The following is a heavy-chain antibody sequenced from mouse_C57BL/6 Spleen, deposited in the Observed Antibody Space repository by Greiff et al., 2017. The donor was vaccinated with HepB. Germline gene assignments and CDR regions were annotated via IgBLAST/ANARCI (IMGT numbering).Heavy chain of an antibody. Sequence: DVMLVESGGGLVQPKGSLKLSCAASGFSFNTYAMNWVRQAPGKGLEWVARIRSKSNNYATYYADSVKDRFTISRDDSESMLYLQMNNLKTEDTAMYYCVRQGLYSSYYFDYWGQGTTLTVSS. CDR3: VRQGLYSSYYFDY. D-gene: IGHD2-1*01. V-gene: IGHV10-1*01. CDR1: GFSFNTYA. J-gene: IGHJ2*01. CDR2: IRSKSNNYAT.